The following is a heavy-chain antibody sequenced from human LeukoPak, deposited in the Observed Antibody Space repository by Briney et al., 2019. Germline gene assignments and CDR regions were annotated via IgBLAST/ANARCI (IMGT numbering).Heavy chain of an antibody. CDR3: ARRSGEGYFDY. CDR1: GFTVSSNY. J-gene: IGHJ4*02. Sequence: PGGSLRLSCAGSGFTVSSNYMTWVRQAPGKGLEWLSVIYSGGDTYYADSVQGRFTISRDNSRNTLYLQMNFLRAEDTAVYYCARRSGEGYFDYWGQGTLVTVSS. D-gene: IGHD1-26*01. CDR2: IYSGGDT. V-gene: IGHV3-66*01.